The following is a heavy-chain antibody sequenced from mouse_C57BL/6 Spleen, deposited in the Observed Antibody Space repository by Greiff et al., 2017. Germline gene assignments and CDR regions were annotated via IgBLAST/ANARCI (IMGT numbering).Heavy chain of an antibody. J-gene: IGHJ3*01. CDR3: ARSRDYYGSSPFAY. CDR2: IDPSDSET. CDR1: GYTFTSYW. V-gene: IGHV1-52*01. D-gene: IGHD1-1*01. Sequence: QVQLQQPGAELVRPGSSVKLSCKASGYTFTSYWMHWVKQRPIQGLEWIGNIDPSDSETHYNQKFKNKATLTVDKSSSTAYMQLSSLTSEDSAVYYCARSRDYYGSSPFAYWGQGTLVTVSA.